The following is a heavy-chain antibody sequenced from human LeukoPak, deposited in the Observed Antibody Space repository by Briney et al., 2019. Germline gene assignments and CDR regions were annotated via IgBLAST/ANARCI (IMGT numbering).Heavy chain of an antibody. V-gene: IGHV3-53*01. Sequence: GGSLRLSCTASGFTVSNNYMTWVRQAPGKGLDWVSVIYGGGSTYYADSVKGRFTISRDNSKNTLYLQMNSLRAEDTAVYYCANGYYYFDYWGQGTLVTVSS. CDR1: GFTVSNNY. CDR3: ANGYYYFDY. J-gene: IGHJ4*02. D-gene: IGHD4-17*01. CDR2: IYGGGST.